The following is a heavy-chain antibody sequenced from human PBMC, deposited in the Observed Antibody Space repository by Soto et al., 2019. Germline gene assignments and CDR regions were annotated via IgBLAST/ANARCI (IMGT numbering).Heavy chain of an antibody. CDR2: IHHSGST. CDR3: ARVRSRQSDYFVY. V-gene: IGHV4-30-2*01. J-gene: IGHJ4*02. CDR1: GASSSSGSYS. Sequence: QLQLQESGSGLVQPAQTLSLACAVSGASSSSGSYSWSWIRQPPGKGLEWIGYIHHSGSTYYNPPLKRRVTISEDRSKSQFSLSQSSVTAADTAVYFCARVRSRQSDYFVYWGQGTLVTVSS. D-gene: IGHD2-15*01.